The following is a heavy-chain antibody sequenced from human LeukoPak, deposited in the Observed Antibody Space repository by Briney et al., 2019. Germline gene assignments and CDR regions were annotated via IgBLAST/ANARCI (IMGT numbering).Heavy chain of an antibody. CDR3: ARDSYYYDSSGSY. Sequence: GSVKVSCEASGYTFTGYYMHWVRQAPGQGLEWMGWISAYNGNTNYAQKLQGRVTMTTDTSTSTAYMELRSLRSDDTAVYYCARDSYYYDSSGSYWGQGTLVTVSS. J-gene: IGHJ4*02. V-gene: IGHV1-18*04. CDR1: GYTFTGYY. CDR2: ISAYNGNT. D-gene: IGHD3-22*01.